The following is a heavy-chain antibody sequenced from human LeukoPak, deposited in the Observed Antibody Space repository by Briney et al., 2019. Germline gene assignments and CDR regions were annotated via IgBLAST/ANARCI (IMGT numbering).Heavy chain of an antibody. CDR2: ISYYGSNK. CDR1: GFTFSSNA. CDR3: AKADTSGWYNFDY. D-gene: IGHD6-19*01. J-gene: IGHJ4*02. V-gene: IGHV3-30*18. Sequence: PGGSLRLSCAASGFTFSSNAMHWVRQAPGKGLEGVAVISYYGSNKCYADSVKGRFTISRDNSNNTLYLQMNSLRPEDTAVYYCAKADTSGWYNFDYWGQGTLSPSPQ.